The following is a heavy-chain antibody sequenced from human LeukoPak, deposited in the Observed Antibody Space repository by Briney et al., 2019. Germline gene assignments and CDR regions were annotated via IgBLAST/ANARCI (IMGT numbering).Heavy chain of an antibody. CDR1: GGSISSYY. V-gene: IGHV4-59*08. D-gene: IGHD6-19*01. J-gene: IGHJ3*02. CDR3: ARQVIAVAGTGAFDI. Sequence: SETLSLTCTVSGGSISSYYWSWIRQPPGKGLEWIGYIYYSGSTNYNPSLKSRVTISVDTSKNLFSLKLSSVTAADTAVYYCARQVIAVAGTGAFDIWGQGTMVTVSS. CDR2: IYYSGST.